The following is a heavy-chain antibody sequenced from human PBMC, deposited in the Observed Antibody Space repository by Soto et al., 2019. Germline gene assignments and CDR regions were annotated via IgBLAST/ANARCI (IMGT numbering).Heavy chain of an antibody. D-gene: IGHD3-22*01. CDR1: GFTFSTYG. Sequence: GSLRLSCAASGFTFSTYGMSWVRQAPGKGLEWVSAISGSGDRTFYADSVKGRFTISRDNSKNTLHLQMDSLRVEDTAEYYCAKMGDSSGYDYFDYWGQGTQVTVSS. V-gene: IGHV3-23*01. J-gene: IGHJ4*02. CDR3: AKMGDSSGYDYFDY. CDR2: ISGSGDRT.